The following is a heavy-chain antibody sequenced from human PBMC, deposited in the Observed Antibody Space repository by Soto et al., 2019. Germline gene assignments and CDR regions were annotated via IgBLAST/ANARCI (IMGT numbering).Heavy chain of an antibody. D-gene: IGHD6-19*01. J-gene: IGHJ6*02. CDR3: ASSQWRVNYHYYGMDV. CDR1: GFSFSSYW. CDR2: IKQDGSEK. Sequence: EVQLVESGGGLVQPGGSLRLSCAASGFSFSSYWMSWVRQAPGKGLEWVANIKQDGSEKYYVDSVKGRFTISRDNAKNSLYLQMNSLRAEDTAVYYGASSQWRVNYHYYGMDVWGQGTTVTVSS. V-gene: IGHV3-7*03.